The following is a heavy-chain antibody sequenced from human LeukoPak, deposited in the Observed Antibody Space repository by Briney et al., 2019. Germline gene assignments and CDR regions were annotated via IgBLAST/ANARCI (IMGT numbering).Heavy chain of an antibody. V-gene: IGHV3-30*18. CDR3: AKDCSGGSCYSPFDY. CDR2: ISYDGSNK. J-gene: IGHJ4*02. Sequence: QPGRSLRLSCAASGFTFSNYGMHWVRQAPGKGLEWVAVISYDGSNKYYADSVKGRFTISRDNSKNTLYLQMNSLRAEDTAVYYCAKDCSGGSCYSPFDYWGQGTLVTVSS. CDR1: GFTFSNYG. D-gene: IGHD2-15*01.